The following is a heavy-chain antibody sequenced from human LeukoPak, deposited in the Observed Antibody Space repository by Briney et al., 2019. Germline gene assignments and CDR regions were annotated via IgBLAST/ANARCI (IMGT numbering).Heavy chain of an antibody. J-gene: IGHJ6*03. CDR3: ARGWGGSWNYYYYMDV. CDR1: GGTFSSYA. CDR2: IIPIFGTA. Sequence: SVKVSCKASGGTFSSYAISWVRQAPGQGLEWMGGIIPIFGTANYAQKFQGRATITTDESTGTAYMELSSLRSEDTAVYYCARGWGGSWNYYYYMDVWGKGTTVTVSS. V-gene: IGHV1-69*05. D-gene: IGHD1-26*01.